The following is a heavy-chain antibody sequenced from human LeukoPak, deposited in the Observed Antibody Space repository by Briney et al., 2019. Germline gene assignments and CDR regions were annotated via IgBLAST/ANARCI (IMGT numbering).Heavy chain of an antibody. V-gene: IGHV3-66*01. CDR3: AGSAGGALDF. J-gene: IGHJ4*02. CDR2: IYGGGNT. D-gene: IGHD1-26*01. Sequence: GGSLRLSCAVSGFSVNRIFWTWVRQAPGKGLEWVSVIYGGGNTYYADSVKGRFTRSTHNSKNTLYHQTKKLRVTEAALYSVAGSAGGALDFWGQGALVTVSS. CDR1: GFSVNRIF.